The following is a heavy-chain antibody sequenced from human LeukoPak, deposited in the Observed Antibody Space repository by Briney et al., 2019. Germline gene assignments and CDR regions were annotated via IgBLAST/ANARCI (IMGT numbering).Heavy chain of an antibody. CDR3: ARGLTVTPYYFDY. Sequence: PSETPSLTCTVSGGSISSGDYYWSWIRQPPGKGLEWIGYIYYSGSTYYNPSLKSRVTISVDTSKNQFSLKLSSVTAADTAVYYCARGLTVTPYYFDYWGQGTLVTVSS. CDR2: IYYSGST. J-gene: IGHJ4*02. CDR1: GGSISSGDYY. D-gene: IGHD4-17*01. V-gene: IGHV4-30-4*01.